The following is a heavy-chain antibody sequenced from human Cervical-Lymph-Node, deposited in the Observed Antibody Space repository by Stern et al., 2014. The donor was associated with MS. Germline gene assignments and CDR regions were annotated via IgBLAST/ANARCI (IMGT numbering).Heavy chain of an antibody. CDR2: IYSGGST. CDR3: ARDGPPGIAAAGFES. D-gene: IGHD6-13*01. Sequence: EVQLGESGGGLVQPGESLRLSCAASGFTVSGNYMSWVRQAPGKGLEWVSVIYSGGSTAYADSVKGRFTISRDNSNNTVHLQMKSLRSEDTAVYYCARDGPPGIAAAGFESWGQGTLVIVSS. CDR1: GFTVSGNY. V-gene: IGHV3-66*02. J-gene: IGHJ4*02.